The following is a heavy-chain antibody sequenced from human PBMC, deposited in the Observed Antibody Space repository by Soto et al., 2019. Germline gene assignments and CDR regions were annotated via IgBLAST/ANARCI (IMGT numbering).Heavy chain of an antibody. CDR1: GYSFTSYW. CDR3: ASLRYFDLDAFDI. V-gene: IGHV5-10-1*01. J-gene: IGHJ3*02. CDR2: IDPSDSYT. D-gene: IGHD3-9*01. Sequence: ESLKISCKGSGYSFTSYWISWVRQMPGKGLEWMGRIDPSDSYTNYSPSFQGHVTISADKSISTAYLQWSSLKASDTAMYYCASLRYFDLDAFDIWGQGTMVTVSS.